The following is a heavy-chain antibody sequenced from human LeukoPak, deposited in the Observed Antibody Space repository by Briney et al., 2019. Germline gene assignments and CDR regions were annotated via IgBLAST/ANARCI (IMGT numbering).Heavy chain of an antibody. J-gene: IGHJ4*02. CDR1: GFTVSSSY. CDR3: ARAPYSSSWYFGY. Sequence: AGGSLRLSCAASGFTVSSSYMTWVRQAPGKGLEWVPVIYSGGSTHYAGSVKGRFTISRDNSKNTVYLQMNSLRAEDTAVYHCARAPYSSSWYFGYWGQGTLVTVSS. CDR2: IYSGGST. D-gene: IGHD6-13*01. V-gene: IGHV3-66*01.